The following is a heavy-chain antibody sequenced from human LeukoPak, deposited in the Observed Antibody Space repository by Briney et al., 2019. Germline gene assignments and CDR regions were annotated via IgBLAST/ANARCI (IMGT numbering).Heavy chain of an antibody. CDR2: INHSGST. J-gene: IGHJ4*02. CDR1: GFTFSIYW. Sequence: GSLRLSCAASGFTFSIYWMSWVRQAPGKGLEWIGEINHSGSTNYNPSLKSRVTISVDTSKNQFSLKLSSVTAADTAVYYCARGSTGSWRTFDYWGQGTLVTVSS. CDR3: ARGSTGSWRTFDY. D-gene: IGHD6-13*01. V-gene: IGHV4-34*01.